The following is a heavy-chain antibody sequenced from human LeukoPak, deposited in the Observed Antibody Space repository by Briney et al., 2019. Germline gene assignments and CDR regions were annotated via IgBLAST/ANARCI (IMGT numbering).Heavy chain of an antibody. D-gene: IGHD6-13*01. CDR3: ARGGSLGIAAAGTCLDY. J-gene: IGHJ4*02. CDR1: GYTFTSYY. V-gene: IGHV1-46*01. Sequence: ASVTVSFTASGYTFTSYYMHWVRQAPGQGLEWMGIINPSGGSTSYAQKFQGRVTMTRDTSTSTVYMELSSLRSEDTAVYYCARGGSLGIAAAGTCLDYWGQGTLVTVSS. CDR2: INPSGGST.